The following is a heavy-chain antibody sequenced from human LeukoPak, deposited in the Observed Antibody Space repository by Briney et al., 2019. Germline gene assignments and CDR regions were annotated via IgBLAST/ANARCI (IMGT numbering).Heavy chain of an antibody. D-gene: IGHD6-19*01. Sequence: SETLSLTCAVYGGSFSGYYWSWIRQPPGKGLEWIGEINHSGSTNYNPSLKSRVTISVDTSKNQFSLKLSSVTAADTTVYYCARDRVKWLVYYYGMDVWGQGTTVTVSS. CDR3: ARDRVKWLVYYYGMDV. CDR1: GGSFSGYY. CDR2: INHSGST. J-gene: IGHJ6*02. V-gene: IGHV4-34*01.